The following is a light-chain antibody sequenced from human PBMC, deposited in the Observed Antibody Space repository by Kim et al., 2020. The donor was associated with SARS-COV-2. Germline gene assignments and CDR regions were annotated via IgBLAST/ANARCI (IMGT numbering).Light chain of an antibody. J-gene: IGLJ1*01. V-gene: IGLV1-47*01. Sequence: ELTQPPSASGTPGQRVTISCSGSSSNIGRNYVCWYQQLPGTAPKLLIYSNYQRPSGVPDRFSASKSGTSASLTISGLRSEDEADYYCAAWDDSLSGRYVFGTGTKVTVL. CDR3: AAWDDSLSGRYV. CDR1: SSNIGRNY. CDR2: SNY.